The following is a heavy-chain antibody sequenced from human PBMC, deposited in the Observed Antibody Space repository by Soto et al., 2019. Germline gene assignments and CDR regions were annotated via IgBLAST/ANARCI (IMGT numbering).Heavy chain of an antibody. J-gene: IGHJ6*02. CDR3: ARDRAANSSLYLGMDV. Sequence: PGGSLRLSCAASGFTFSSYSMNWVRQAPGTGLEWVSSISITSIYIYHVESVKGRFTVSRDNAKNSLYLQMNSLRAEDTAVYYCARDRAANSSLYLGMDVWGQGTMVPVSS. CDR2: ISITSIYI. D-gene: IGHD2-15*01. V-gene: IGHV3-21*01. CDR1: GFTFSSYS.